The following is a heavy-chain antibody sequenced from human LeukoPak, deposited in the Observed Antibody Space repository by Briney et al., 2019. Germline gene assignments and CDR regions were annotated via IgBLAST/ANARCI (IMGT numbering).Heavy chain of an antibody. Sequence: PSETLSLTCTVSGGSISSSSYYWGWIRQPPGKGLEWIGSIYYSGSTYYNPSLKSRVTISVDTSKNQFSLKLSSVTAADTAVYYCAKYSGPTKNPSIIDYWGQGTLVTVSS. D-gene: IGHD5-12*01. CDR2: IYYSGST. CDR3: AKYSGPTKNPSIIDY. V-gene: IGHV4-39*07. CDR1: GGSISSSSYY. J-gene: IGHJ4*02.